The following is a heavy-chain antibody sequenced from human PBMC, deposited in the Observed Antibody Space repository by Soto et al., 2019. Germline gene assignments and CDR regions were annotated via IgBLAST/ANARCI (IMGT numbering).Heavy chain of an antibody. CDR1: GFTFGTYE. V-gene: IGHV3-48*03. D-gene: IGHD6-6*01. Sequence: EVQLVESGGCLVQPGGSLRLSCAASGFTFGTYEMNWVRQAPGKGLEWVSYISRSGSTIYYADSVKGRFTISRDNAKNSLYLQLNSLRAEDTAVYYCARDPSLSSASYLSYYYGMDVWGQGTTVTVSS. CDR3: ARDPSLSSASYLSYYYGMDV. CDR2: ISRSGSTI. J-gene: IGHJ6*02.